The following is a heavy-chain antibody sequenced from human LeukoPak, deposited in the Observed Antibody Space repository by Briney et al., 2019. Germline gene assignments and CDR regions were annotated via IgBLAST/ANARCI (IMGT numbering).Heavy chain of an antibody. J-gene: IGHJ4*02. V-gene: IGHV4-59*01. CDR2: IYSSGST. Sequence: PSETLSLTCTLSGASISGYYWSWIRHPPGKGREWIGYIYSSGSTKYNPSLKSRVTISVDTSKNQFSLKLSSVTAADTAVYYCARNYDSSGYTAFGYWGRGTLLTVSS. D-gene: IGHD3-22*01. CDR3: ARNYDSSGYTAFGY. CDR1: GASISGYY.